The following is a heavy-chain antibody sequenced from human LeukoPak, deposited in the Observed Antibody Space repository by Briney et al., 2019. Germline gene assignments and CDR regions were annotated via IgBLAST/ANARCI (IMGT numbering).Heavy chain of an antibody. CDR2: ISAYNGNT. Sequence: GASMKVSCKASGYTFISHGISWVRQAPGQGLEWMGWISAYNGNTNYAQKLQGRVTMTTDTSTSTAYMELRSLRSDDTAVYYCARPYRSSWYDAFDIWGQGTMVTVSS. CDR3: ARPYRSSWYDAFDI. V-gene: IGHV1-18*01. D-gene: IGHD6-13*01. CDR1: GYTFISHG. J-gene: IGHJ3*02.